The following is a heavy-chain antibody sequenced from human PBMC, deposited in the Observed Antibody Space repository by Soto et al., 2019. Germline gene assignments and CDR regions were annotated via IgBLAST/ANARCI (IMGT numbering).Heavy chain of an antibody. Sequence: PWGSLRLSCAASGFTFISYAMIFFRHSPFKGLEWVSAISGDGSSTYFADSGKGRFTISRDNSKNTLYLQMNSLRAEDTAVYYCAKDWEFDWPNYYFDYWGQGTLVTVSS. J-gene: IGHJ4*02. D-gene: IGHD3-9*01. V-gene: IGHV3-23*01. CDR1: GFTFISYA. CDR2: ISGDGSST. CDR3: AKDWEFDWPNYYFDY.